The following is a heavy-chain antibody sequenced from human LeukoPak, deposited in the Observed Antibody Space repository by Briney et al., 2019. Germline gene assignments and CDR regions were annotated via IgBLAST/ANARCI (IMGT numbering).Heavy chain of an antibody. V-gene: IGHV3-33*01. CDR3: ARDRDYYDSSGYYYPFDY. CDR1: GFTFSSYC. J-gene: IGHJ4*02. CDR2: IWYDGSNK. D-gene: IGHD3-22*01. Sequence: GGSLRLSCAASGFTFSSYCMHWVRQAPGKGLEWVAVIWYDGSNKYYADSVKGRFTISRDNSKNTLYLQMNSLRAEDTAVYYCARDRDYYDSSGYYYPFDYWGQGTLVTVSS.